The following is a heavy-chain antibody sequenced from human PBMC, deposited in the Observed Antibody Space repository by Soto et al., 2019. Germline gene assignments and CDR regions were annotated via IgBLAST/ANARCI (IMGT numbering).Heavy chain of an antibody. CDR3: AKDLIPHYYGSGSYYDY. D-gene: IGHD3-10*01. Sequence: GGSLRLSCAASGFTFSSYAMSWVRQAPGKGLEWVSAISGSGGSTYYADSVKGRFTISRDNSKNTLYLQMNSLRAEDTAVYYCAKDLIPHYYGSGSYYDYWGQGTLVTVSS. CDR1: GFTFSSYA. CDR2: ISGSGGST. V-gene: IGHV3-23*01. J-gene: IGHJ4*02.